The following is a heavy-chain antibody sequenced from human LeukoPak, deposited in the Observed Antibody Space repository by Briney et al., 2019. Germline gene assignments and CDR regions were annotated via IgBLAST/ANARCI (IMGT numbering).Heavy chain of an antibody. J-gene: IGHJ4*02. CDR2: ISAYNGNT. CDR3: ARSPLVGANGWIYYFDY. Sequence: ASVKVSCKASGYTFTSYGISWVRQAPGQGVEWMGWISAYNGNTNYAQNPQDRVTMTTDTSTSTAYMELRSLRSDDTAVYYCARSPLVGANGWIYYFDYWGQGTLVTVSS. CDR1: GYTFTSYG. V-gene: IGHV1-18*01. D-gene: IGHD1-26*01.